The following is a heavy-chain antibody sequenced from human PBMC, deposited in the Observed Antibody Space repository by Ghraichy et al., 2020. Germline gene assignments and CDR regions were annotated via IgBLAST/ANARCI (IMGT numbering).Heavy chain of an antibody. D-gene: IGHD3-22*01. V-gene: IGHV4-59*01. CDR2: IYYSGST. J-gene: IGHJ4*02. CDR1: GGSISSYY. CDR3: ATGDSSGDILEHFFDY. Sequence: SETLSLTCTVSGGSISSYYWSWIRQPPGKGLEWIGYIYYSGSTNYNPSLKSRVTISVDTSKNQFSLKLSSVTAADTAVYYCATGDSSGDILEHFFDYWGQGTLVTVSS.